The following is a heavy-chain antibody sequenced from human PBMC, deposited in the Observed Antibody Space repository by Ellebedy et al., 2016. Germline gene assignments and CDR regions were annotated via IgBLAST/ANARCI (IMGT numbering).Heavy chain of an antibody. CDR3: ARGWTPPAGTTYWIDP. J-gene: IGHJ5*02. CDR2: IFYSGST. V-gene: IGHV4-39*01. Sequence: SETLSLTCTVSGGSINSDSYYWGWIRQPPGKGLEWIGSIFYSGSTFYNPSLKSRVSMSADTSKNQFSLKLSSVTAADTAVYYCARGWTPPAGTTYWIDPWGQGTLVTVSS. CDR1: GGSINSDSYY. D-gene: IGHD1-7*01.